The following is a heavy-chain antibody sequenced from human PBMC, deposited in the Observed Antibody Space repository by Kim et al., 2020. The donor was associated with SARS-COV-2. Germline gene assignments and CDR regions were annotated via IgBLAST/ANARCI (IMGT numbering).Heavy chain of an antibody. D-gene: IGHD3-22*01. J-gene: IGHJ1*01. V-gene: IGHV3-9*01. Sequence: VSVESRFTIARHNANNSLYLQMNSLRAEDTALYYCAKDYYDSSGYGYFQHWGQGTLVTVSS. CDR3: AKDYYDSSGYGYFQH.